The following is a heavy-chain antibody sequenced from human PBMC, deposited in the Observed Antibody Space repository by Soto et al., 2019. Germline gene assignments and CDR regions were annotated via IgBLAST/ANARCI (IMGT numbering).Heavy chain of an antibody. Sequence: QVQLQESGPGLVRPSETLSLTCTVSGGSMSSYRWSWIRQPAGKGLEWIGRLNTYGNTHYNPSLKSRVTVSVDTSRNQFFLTLRSVTAADSAVYHCGRKSGETWDYEASWGHGTPVTVSS. D-gene: IGHD1-7*01. CDR1: GGSMSSYR. V-gene: IGHV4-4*07. CDR3: GRKSGETWDYEAS. J-gene: IGHJ5*01. CDR2: LNTYGNT.